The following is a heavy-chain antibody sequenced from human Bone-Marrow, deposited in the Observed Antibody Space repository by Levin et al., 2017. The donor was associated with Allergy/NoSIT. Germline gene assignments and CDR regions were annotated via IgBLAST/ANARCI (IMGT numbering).Heavy chain of an antibody. CDR1: GFTLRSYS. CDR2: ISYDGNIK. J-gene: IGHJ3*02. D-gene: IGHD5-18*01. V-gene: IGHV3-30-3*01. CDR3: ARDRIQIWSYVGTFDI. Sequence: LSLPCAASGFTLRSYSMHWVRQAPGKGLEWVAIISYDGNIKDYVDSVKGRFTISRDSSKNALFLQMNSLRPEDTAVYYCARDRIQIWSYVGTFDIWGRGTMVTVSS.